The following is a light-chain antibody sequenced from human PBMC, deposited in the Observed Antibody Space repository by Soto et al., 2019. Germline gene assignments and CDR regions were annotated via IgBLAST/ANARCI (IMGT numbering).Light chain of an antibody. CDR3: QQYGSSPFT. CDR1: QSVSSSY. V-gene: IGKV3-20*01. J-gene: IGKJ4*01. Sequence: EIGLTQSPGTLSLSPGERATLSCRASQSVSSSYLAWYQQKPGQAPRLRIYGASSRATGIPDRFSGSGSGTDFTITISRLEPEDFAVYYYQQYGSSPFTFGGGTKVEIK. CDR2: GAS.